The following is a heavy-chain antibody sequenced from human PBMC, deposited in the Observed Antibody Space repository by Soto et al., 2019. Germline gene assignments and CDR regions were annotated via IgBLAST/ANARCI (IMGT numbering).Heavy chain of an antibody. CDR1: GGSVSSGSYY. V-gene: IGHV4-61*01. CDR2: IYYSGST. Sequence: PSETLSLTCTVSGGSVSSGSYYWSWIRQPPGKGLEWIGYIYYSGSTNYNPSLKSRVTISVDTSKNQFSLKLSSVTAADTAVYYCAREGYGYSYGYWYYFDYWGRGTLVTVS. D-gene: IGHD5-18*01. J-gene: IGHJ4*02. CDR3: AREGYGYSYGYWYYFDY.